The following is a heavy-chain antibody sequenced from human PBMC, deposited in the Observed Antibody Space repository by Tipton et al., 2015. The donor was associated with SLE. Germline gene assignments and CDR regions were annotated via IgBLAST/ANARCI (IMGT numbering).Heavy chain of an antibody. D-gene: IGHD1-26*01. J-gene: IGHJ3*02. V-gene: IGHV1-18*01. CDR2: ISVYKGHT. CDR1: GYTFNTYD. CDR3: ARAIVPLAFDI. Sequence: QLVQSGAEVKKPGASVKVSCKASGYTFNTYDISWVRQVPGQGLEWMGWISVYKGHTNYAQKLQDRLTVTTDTPTNTAYMELRSLRSDDTAVYYCARAIVPLAFDIWGQGTMVTVSS.